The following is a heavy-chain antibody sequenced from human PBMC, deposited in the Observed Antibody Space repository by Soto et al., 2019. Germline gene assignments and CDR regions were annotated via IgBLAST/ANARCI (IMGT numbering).Heavy chain of an antibody. Sequence: PVGSLRLSCAASGFTFSSYSMNWVRQAPGKGLEWVSSISSSSSYIYYADSVKGRFTISRDNAKNSLYLQMNSLRADDTAVYYCARDVRMTPFDYWGQGTLVTVSS. V-gene: IGHV3-21*01. D-gene: IGHD2-15*01. CDR2: ISSSSSYI. CDR3: ARDVRMTPFDY. J-gene: IGHJ4*02. CDR1: GFTFSSYS.